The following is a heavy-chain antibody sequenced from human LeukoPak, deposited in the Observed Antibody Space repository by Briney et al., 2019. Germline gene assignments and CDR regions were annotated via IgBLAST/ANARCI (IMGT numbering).Heavy chain of an antibody. V-gene: IGHV4-4*08. CDR1: DDSISSYY. CDR2: IYINGDT. D-gene: IGHD2-21*02. CDR3: ARTARVFDH. J-gene: IGHJ4*02. Sequence: PSETLSLTCTVSDDSISSYYWSSIRQPPRNALECIGYIYINGDTNSNPSLKSRVTMSLDTSKKQFSLQLRSVTAADTAVYFCARTARVFDHWGQGLLVTVSS.